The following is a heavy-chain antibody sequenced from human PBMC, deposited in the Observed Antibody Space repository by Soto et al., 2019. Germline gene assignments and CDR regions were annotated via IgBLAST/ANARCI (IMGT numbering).Heavy chain of an antibody. V-gene: IGHV2-5*02. Sequence: QITLNESGPTQVKPRQTLTLTCTFSGFSLTTSGVGVGWIRQSPGKAPEWLALIYWDDDKRYSPSLKSRLTNPNDPSKSRVVLTMADLAPADTVTYYCAHRVLRTVFGLVTTTAIYFDFWGQGTPVAVSS. CDR2: IYWDDDK. CDR3: AHRVLRTVFGLVTTTAIYFDF. CDR1: GFSLTTSGVG. J-gene: IGHJ4*02. D-gene: IGHD3-3*01.